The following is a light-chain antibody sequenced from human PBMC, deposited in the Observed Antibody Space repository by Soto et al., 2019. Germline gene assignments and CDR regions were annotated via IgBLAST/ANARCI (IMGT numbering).Light chain of an antibody. CDR1: QSVGRY. CDR3: QQRSIWPWT. V-gene: IGKV3-11*01. CDR2: DTS. J-gene: IGKJ1*01. Sequence: EIVLTQSPVTLSLSPGERVTLSCRASQSVGRYLAWYQQRPGQAPRLLFYDTSNRATGIPPRFSGSGSGTAFTLTISSLEPEDFAVYYCQQRSIWPWTFGQGTKVEVK.